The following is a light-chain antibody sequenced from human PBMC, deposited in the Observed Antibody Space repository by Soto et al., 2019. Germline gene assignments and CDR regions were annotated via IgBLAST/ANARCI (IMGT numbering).Light chain of an antibody. CDR2: DVS. Sequence: QSALTQPASVSGSPGQSITISCTGTSSDVGGYNYVSWYQQHPGKAPKLMIYDVSNRPSGVSNRCSGSKSGNTASLTISGVQVQDEADQHGTRSTRRTPLVVLGGGTTRTV. CDR1: SSDVGGYNY. CDR3: TRSTRRTPLVV. V-gene: IGLV2-14*01. J-gene: IGLJ2*01.